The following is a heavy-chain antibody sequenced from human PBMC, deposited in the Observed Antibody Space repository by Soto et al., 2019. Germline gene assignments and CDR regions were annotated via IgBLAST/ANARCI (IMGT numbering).Heavy chain of an antibody. D-gene: IGHD3-10*01. Sequence: GASVKVSCKASGYTFTSYGISWVRQAPGQGLEWMGWISAYNGNTNYAQKLQGRVTMTTDTSTSTAYMELRSLRSDDTAVYYCARDVLLWFGEYPWFDPWGQGTLVTVSS. J-gene: IGHJ5*02. CDR3: ARDVLLWFGEYPWFDP. CDR1: GYTFTSYG. V-gene: IGHV1-18*01. CDR2: ISAYNGNT.